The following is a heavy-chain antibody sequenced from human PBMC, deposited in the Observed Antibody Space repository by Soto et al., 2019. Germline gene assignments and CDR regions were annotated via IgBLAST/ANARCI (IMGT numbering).Heavy chain of an antibody. CDR3: ARGLAMGDFWSGYSYYYYYYMDV. J-gene: IGHJ6*03. D-gene: IGHD3-3*01. V-gene: IGHV3-64*01. CDR2: ISSNGGST. CDR1: GFTLSSYA. Sequence: PGGSLRLSCAASGFTLSSYAMHWVRQAPGKGLEYVSAISSNGGSTYYANSVKGRFTISRDNSKNTLYLQMGSLRAEDMAVYYCARGLAMGDFWSGYSYYYYYYMDVWGKGTTVTVSS.